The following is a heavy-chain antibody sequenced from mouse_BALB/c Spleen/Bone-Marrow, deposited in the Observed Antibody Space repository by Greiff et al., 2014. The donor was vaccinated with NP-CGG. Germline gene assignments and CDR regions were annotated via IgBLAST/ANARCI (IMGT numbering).Heavy chain of an antibody. Sequence: QVQLQQSGAELVRPGASVKLSCKASGYTFTSYWINWVKQRPGQGLEWIGNIYPSDNYTNYNEKFKDKATLTVDKSSSTAYMQLSSPTSEDSAVYYCTRTNEYFDYWGQGTTLTVSS. J-gene: IGHJ2*01. CDR3: TRTNEYFDY. CDR1: GYTFTSYW. V-gene: IGHV1-69*02. CDR2: IYPSDNYT.